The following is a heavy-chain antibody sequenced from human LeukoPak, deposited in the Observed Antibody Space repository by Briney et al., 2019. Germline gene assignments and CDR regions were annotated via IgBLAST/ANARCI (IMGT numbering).Heavy chain of an antibody. CDR2: ISGSGGST. Sequence: GGSLRLSCAASGFTFSSYAMSWVRQAPGKGLEWVSAISGSGGSTYYADSVKGRFTISRDNAKNSLYLQMNSLRVEDTAVYYCARQQLVRRGAFDVWGQGTMVTVSS. V-gene: IGHV3-23*01. J-gene: IGHJ3*01. CDR3: ARQQLVRRGAFDV. CDR1: GFTFSSYA. D-gene: IGHD6-13*01.